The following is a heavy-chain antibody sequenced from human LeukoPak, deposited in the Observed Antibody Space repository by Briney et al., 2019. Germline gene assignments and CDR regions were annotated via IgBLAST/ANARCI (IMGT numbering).Heavy chain of an antibody. J-gene: IGHJ4*02. CDR3: ARGGDPRPTIYYLDY. D-gene: IGHD5-24*01. CDR2: ISSSTSTT. CDR1: GFIFDSYN. Sequence: GGSLRLSCAASGFIFDSYNMNWVRQAPGKGLEWVSYISSSTSTTYYADSVKGRFIISRDNVKNSLYLQMNSLRAEDTAIYYCARGGDPRPTIYYLDYWGQGTLVTVSS. V-gene: IGHV3-48*01.